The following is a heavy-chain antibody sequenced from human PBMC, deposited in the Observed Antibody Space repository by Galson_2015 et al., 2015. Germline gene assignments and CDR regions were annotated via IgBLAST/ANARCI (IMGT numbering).Heavy chain of an antibody. V-gene: IGHV2-5*02. CDR2: IYWDDDK. CDR3: AHRRGFANIAAAGYYFDY. CDR1: GFSLSTSGVG. J-gene: IGHJ4*02. Sequence: LVKPTQTRTLTCTFSGFSLSTSGVGVGWIRQPPGKALEWLALIYWDDDKRYSPSLKSRLTITKDTSKNQVVLTMTNMDPVDTATYYCAHRRGFANIAAAGYYFDYWGQGTLVTVSS. D-gene: IGHD6-13*01.